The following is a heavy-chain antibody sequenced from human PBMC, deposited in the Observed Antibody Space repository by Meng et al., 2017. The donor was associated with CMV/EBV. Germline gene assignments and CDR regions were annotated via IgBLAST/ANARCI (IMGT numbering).Heavy chain of an antibody. CDR3: ASDQPSAYDSSGYYHY. CDR2: IRYDGSNK. J-gene: IGHJ4*02. D-gene: IGHD3-22*01. V-gene: IGHV3-30*02. Sequence: GESLKISCAASGFTFSSYGMHWVRQAPGKGLEWVAFIRYDGSNKYYADSVKGRFTISRDNSKNTLYLQMNSLRAEDTAVYYCASDQPSAYDSSGYYHYWGQGTLVTVSS. CDR1: GFTFSSYG.